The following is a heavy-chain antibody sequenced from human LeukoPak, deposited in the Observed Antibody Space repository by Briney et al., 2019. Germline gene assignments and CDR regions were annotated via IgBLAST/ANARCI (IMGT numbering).Heavy chain of an antibody. Sequence: PSETLSLTCAVYGGSFSGYYWSWIRQPPGKGLEWIGEINHSGSTNYNPSLKSRVTISVDTSKNQFSLKLSSVTAADTAVYYCARVRYYDILTGYYEPSWFDYWGQGTLVTVSS. CDR2: INHSGST. J-gene: IGHJ4*02. V-gene: IGHV4-34*01. D-gene: IGHD3-9*01. CDR3: ARVRYYDILTGYYEPSWFDY. CDR1: GGSFSGYY.